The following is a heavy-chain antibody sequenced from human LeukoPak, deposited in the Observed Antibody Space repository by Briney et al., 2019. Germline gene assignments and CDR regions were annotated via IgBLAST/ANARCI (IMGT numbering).Heavy chain of an antibody. Sequence: GRSLRLSCAASGFTFSSYAMHWVRQAPGKGLEWVAVISYDGSNKYYADSVKGRFTISRDNSKNTLYLQMNSLRAEDTAVYYCARGHSGSPAFGYFDYWGQGTLVTVSS. CDR2: ISYDGSNK. CDR1: GFTFSSYA. V-gene: IGHV3-30-3*01. D-gene: IGHD6-6*01. J-gene: IGHJ4*02. CDR3: ARGHSGSPAFGYFDY.